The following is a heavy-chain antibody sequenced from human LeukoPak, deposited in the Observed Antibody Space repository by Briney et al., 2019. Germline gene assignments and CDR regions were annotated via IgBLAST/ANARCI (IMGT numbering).Heavy chain of an antibody. V-gene: IGHV3-23*01. J-gene: IGHJ4*02. D-gene: IGHD6-19*01. CDR3: AKRFIKAVTGISGFDY. CDR2: ISGSGANT. Sequence: GGSLRLSCVASGFDFSNYAMSWVRQAPGMGLEWVSAISGSGANTNYADSVRGRFTISRDNSENTLYLQMNGLRAEDTAVYYCAKRFIKAVTGISGFDYWGQGSLVTVSS. CDR1: GFDFSNYA.